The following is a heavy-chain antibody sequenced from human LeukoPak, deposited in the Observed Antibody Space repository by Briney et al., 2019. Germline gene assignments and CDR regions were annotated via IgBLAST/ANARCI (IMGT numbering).Heavy chain of an antibody. V-gene: IGHV3-33*08. J-gene: IGHJ4*02. CDR1: GFTFSDYY. CDR2: IRYDGSNK. CDR3: ARDTHSSSEIDY. D-gene: IGHD6-6*01. Sequence: GGSLRLSCAASGFTFSDYYMSWIRQAPGKGLEWVAVIRYDGSNKYYADSVKGRFTISRDNSKNTLYLQMNSLRAEDTAVYYCARDTHSSSEIDYWGQGTLVTVSS.